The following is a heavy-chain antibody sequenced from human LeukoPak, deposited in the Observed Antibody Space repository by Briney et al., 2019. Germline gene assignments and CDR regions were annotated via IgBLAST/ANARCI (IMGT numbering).Heavy chain of an antibody. CDR3: ARSTYDPITFDY. CDR1: GYSISSGGYY. CDR2: IYHSGST. J-gene: IGHJ4*02. D-gene: IGHD3-3*01. Sequence: SSETLSLTCTVSGYSISSGGYYWSWIRQPPGKGLEWIGYIYHSGSTYYNPSLKSRVTISVDRSKNQFSLKLSSVTAADTAVYYCARSTYDPITFDYWGQGTLVTVSS. V-gene: IGHV4-30-2*01.